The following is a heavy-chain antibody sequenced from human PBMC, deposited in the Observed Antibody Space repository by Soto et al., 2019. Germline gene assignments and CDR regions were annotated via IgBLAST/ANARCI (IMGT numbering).Heavy chain of an antibody. CDR2: ISAYNGNT. CDR1: GYTFTSYG. V-gene: IGHV1-18*01. CDR3: ARGAPDILEWSPYYYYYMDV. D-gene: IGHD3-3*01. Sequence: ASVKVSCKASGYTFTSYGISWVRQAPGQGLEWMGWISAYNGNTNYAQKLQGRVTMTTDTSTSTAYMELRSLRSDDTAVYYCARGAPDILEWSPYYYYYMDVWGKGTTVTVSS. J-gene: IGHJ6*03.